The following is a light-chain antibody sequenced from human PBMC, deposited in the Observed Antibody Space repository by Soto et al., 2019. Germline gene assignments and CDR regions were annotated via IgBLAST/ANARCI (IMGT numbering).Light chain of an antibody. V-gene: IGKV1-5*01. CDR1: QSISSW. J-gene: IGKJ1*01. CDR2: DAS. CDR3: QKYNSYSPRT. Sequence: DIQMTQSPSTLSASVGDRVTITCRASQSISSWLAWYQQKPGKAPNLLIYDASSLESGVPSRFSGSGSGTVFTLTISSLQPDDFATYYCQKYNSYSPRTFGQGTKVEIK.